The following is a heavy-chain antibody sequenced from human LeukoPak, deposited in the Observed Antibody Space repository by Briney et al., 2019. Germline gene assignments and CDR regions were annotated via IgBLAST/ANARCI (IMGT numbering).Heavy chain of an antibody. V-gene: IGHV3-11*04. CDR2: ISSSGSTI. Sequence: PGGSLRLSCAASGFTFSGYYMSWIRQAPGKGLEWVSYISSSGSTIYYADSVKGRFTISRDNAKNSLYLQMNSLRAEDTAVYYCASPYSGYDSLDYWGQGTLVTVSS. D-gene: IGHD5-12*01. J-gene: IGHJ4*02. CDR3: ASPYSGYDSLDY. CDR1: GFTFSGYY.